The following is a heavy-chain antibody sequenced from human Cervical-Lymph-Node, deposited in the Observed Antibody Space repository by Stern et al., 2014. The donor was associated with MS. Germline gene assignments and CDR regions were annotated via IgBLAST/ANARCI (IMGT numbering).Heavy chain of an antibody. CDR2: IYSGGST. Sequence: VQLVESGGGLVQPGGSLRLSCSASGFTVSSNYMSWVRQAPGKGLEWVSVIYSGGSTYYADSVKGRFTISRHNSKNTLYLQMNSLRAEDTAVYYCARASSSYYDSSGFDAFDIWGQGTMVTVSS. D-gene: IGHD3-22*01. V-gene: IGHV3-53*04. J-gene: IGHJ3*02. CDR3: ARASSSYYDSSGFDAFDI. CDR1: GFTVSSNY.